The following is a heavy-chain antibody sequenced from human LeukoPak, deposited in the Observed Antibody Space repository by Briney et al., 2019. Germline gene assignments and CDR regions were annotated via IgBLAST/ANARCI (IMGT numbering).Heavy chain of an antibody. CDR2: INHSGST. D-gene: IGHD2-2*01. CDR3: ARGRLGVVVPA. V-gene: IGHV4-34*01. Sequence: SETLSLTRAVYGGSFSGYYWSCIRKPPRKGLEWIGEINHSGSTNYNPSLKSRVTISVDASKTQFSLKLSSVTAADTAVYYCARGRLGVVVPAWGQGTLVTVSS. CDR1: GGSFSGYY. J-gene: IGHJ5*02.